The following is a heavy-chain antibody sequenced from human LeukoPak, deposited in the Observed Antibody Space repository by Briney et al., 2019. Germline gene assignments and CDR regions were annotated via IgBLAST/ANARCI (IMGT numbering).Heavy chain of an antibody. V-gene: IGHV3-48*03. D-gene: IGHD4-23*01. CDR3: AREGYGGTSDAFDI. CDR2: ISSSGSI. Sequence: GGSLRLSCATSGFTFSSYELDWVRQAPGKGLEWVSYISSSGSIYYSDSVKGRFTISRDNAKNSLYLQMNSLRAEDTAVYYCAREGYGGTSDAFDIWGQGTMVTVSS. J-gene: IGHJ3*02. CDR1: GFTFSSYE.